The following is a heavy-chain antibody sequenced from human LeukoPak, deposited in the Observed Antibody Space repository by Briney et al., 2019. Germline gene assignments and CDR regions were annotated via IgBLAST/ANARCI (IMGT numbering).Heavy chain of an antibody. Sequence: SETLSLTCAVSGGSISSGGYSWSWIRQPPGKGLEWIGYIYHSGSTYYNPSLKSRVTISVDRSKNQFSLKLSSVTAADTAVYYCARGPMEDYYDSSGYSPGAFDIWGQGTTVTVSS. V-gene: IGHV4-30-2*01. CDR3: ARGPMEDYYDSSGYSPGAFDI. J-gene: IGHJ3*02. CDR2: IYHSGST. CDR1: GGSISSGGYS. D-gene: IGHD3-22*01.